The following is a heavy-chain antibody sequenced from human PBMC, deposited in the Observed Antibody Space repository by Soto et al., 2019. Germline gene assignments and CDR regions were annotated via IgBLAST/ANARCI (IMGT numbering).Heavy chain of an antibody. CDR3: AKYDIGIFAQ. CDR2: IYHSGTT. J-gene: IGHJ4*02. V-gene: IGHV4-4*02. CDR1: GDSIASSYW. D-gene: IGHD2-15*01. Sequence: SETLSLTCVVSGDSIASSYWWRWVRHPQGKGLDWIGEIYHSGTTNYKSFLKTRVTILQDKSNNRSSRRLVYETAADSAVYYCAKYDIGIFAQWGQGTLVTVSS.